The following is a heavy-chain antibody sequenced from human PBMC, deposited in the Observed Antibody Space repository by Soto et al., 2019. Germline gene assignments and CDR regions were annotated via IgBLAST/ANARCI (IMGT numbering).Heavy chain of an antibody. D-gene: IGHD4-4*01. CDR3: VRGVTY. CDR2: IRNRANSYTT. Sequence: EVQLVESGGGLVQPGGSLRLSCAASGFTFSDYHMDWVRQAPGKGLEGVGRIRNRANSYTTEYAASVKGRFTFSRDDSKNSLYLQMNSLKAEDTAVYYCVRGVTYWGQGTLVTVSS. J-gene: IGHJ4*02. CDR1: GFTFSDYH. V-gene: IGHV3-72*01.